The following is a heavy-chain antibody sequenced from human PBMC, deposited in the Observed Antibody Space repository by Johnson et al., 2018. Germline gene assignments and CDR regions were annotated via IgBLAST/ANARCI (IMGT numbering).Heavy chain of an antibody. CDR1: GLTLSSYG. CDR2: IWYDGGNK. V-gene: IGHV3-33*01. CDR3: ARDRSAGDYYGMDV. Sequence: QVQLVQSGGGVVQPGRSLKLSCAGSGLTLSSYGMHWVRQAPGKGLEWVAVIWYDGGNKYYADSVKGRFAISRENSKNTRYLQMNSLRAEDTALYYWARDRSAGDYYGMDVWGQGTTVTVSS. J-gene: IGHJ6*01. D-gene: IGHD1-26*01.